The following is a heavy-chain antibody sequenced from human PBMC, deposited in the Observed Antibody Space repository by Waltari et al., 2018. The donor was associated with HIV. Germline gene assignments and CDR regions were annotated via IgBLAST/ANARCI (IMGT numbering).Heavy chain of an antibody. J-gene: IGHJ4*02. V-gene: IGHV1-69-2*01. CDR1: GYTFTDYY. CDR2: IDTEDGET. CDR3: ASLAAAVYFDA. D-gene: IGHD6-13*01. Sequence: EVHLVQSGPEERKPGSTMKISCRVFGYTFTDYYIHWVQEAPGRGLEWMGLIDTEDGETVYAEKFQDRLTITADTSADTVYMELTSLRSDDTAVYYCASLAAAVYFDAWGQGTLLTVSS.